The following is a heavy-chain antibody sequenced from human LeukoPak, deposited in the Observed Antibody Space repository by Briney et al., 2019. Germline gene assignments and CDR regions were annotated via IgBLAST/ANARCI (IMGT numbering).Heavy chain of an antibody. J-gene: IGHJ4*02. CDR2: IIPMFGIA. CDR1: GGTFSRYA. D-gene: IGHD6-19*01. V-gene: IGHV1-69*13. Sequence: SVKVSCGASGGTFSRYAISWVRQAPGQGLEWMGGIIPMFGIANYAQKFQGRVTITADESTSTAYMELSSLRSEDTAVYYCARDRQYTGGWRGFDYGGQGTLVTVSS. CDR3: ARDRQYTGGWRGFDY.